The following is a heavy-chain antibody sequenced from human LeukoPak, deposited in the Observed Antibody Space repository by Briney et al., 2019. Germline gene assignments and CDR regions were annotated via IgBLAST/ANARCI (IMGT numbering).Heavy chain of an antibody. V-gene: IGHV1-8*02. CDR1: GYSFTNYD. CDR3: ARVGRGGNYYSDY. D-gene: IGHD2-15*01. J-gene: IGHJ4*02. CDR2: MNPKSGSS. Sequence: ASVKVSCKASGYSFTNYDINWVRQATGQGLEWMGWMNPKSGSSGYAQKFQGRLTMTRHTSTGTAYMELSILSCDNTAVYYCARVGRGGNYYSDYWGQGTLVTVSS.